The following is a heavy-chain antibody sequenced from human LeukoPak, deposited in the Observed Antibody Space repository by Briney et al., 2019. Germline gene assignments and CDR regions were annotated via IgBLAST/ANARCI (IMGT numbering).Heavy chain of an antibody. J-gene: IGHJ1*01. CDR1: GFTFSSYW. Sequence: GGSLRLSCAASGFTFSSYWMHWVRQAPGKGLVWVSRINSDGSSTSYADSVKGRFTISRDNAKNTLYLQMNSLRAEDTAVYYCAKDYAGSSTSHQYFQHWGQGTLVTVSS. CDR2: INSDGSST. D-gene: IGHD2-2*01. V-gene: IGHV3-74*01. CDR3: AKDYAGSSTSHQYFQH.